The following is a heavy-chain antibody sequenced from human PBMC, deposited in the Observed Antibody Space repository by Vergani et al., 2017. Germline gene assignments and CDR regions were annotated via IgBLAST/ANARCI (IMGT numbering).Heavy chain of an antibody. CDR2: IKSTFDRGTT. D-gene: IGHD2-21*01. Sequence: EVQLVESGGGIVKPGGSLRLSCVASGFSFRNAWMNWVRRTPGKGLEWVGRIKSTFDRGTTDYAAAVKGRFTISRDDSKNTLFLQMNGVKTEDIGVYYCTTNPRYCGDCSCYWLRDHHYYGMDVWGQGTTVTVSS. J-gene: IGHJ6*02. CDR3: TTNPRYCGDCSCYWLRDHHYYGMDV. V-gene: IGHV3-15*07. CDR1: GFSFRNAW.